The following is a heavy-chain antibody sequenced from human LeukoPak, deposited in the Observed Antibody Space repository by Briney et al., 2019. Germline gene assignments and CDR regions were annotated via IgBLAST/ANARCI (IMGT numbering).Heavy chain of an antibody. CDR1: GYTFTSYG. CDR2: ISAYNGNT. J-gene: IGHJ5*02. V-gene: IGHV1-18*01. CDR3: ARCGYSNSWYPADNWFDP. D-gene: IGHD6-13*01. Sequence: ASVKVSCKASGYTFTSYGISWVRQAPGQGLEWMGWISAYNGNTNYAQKLQGRVTMTTDTSTSTAYMELRSLRSDDTAVYYCARCGYSNSWYPADNWFDPWGQGTLVTVSS.